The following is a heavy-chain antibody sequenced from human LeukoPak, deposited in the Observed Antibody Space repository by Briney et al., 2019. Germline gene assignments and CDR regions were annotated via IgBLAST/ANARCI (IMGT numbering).Heavy chain of an antibody. D-gene: IGHD3-22*01. V-gene: IGHV1-46*01. J-gene: IGHJ4*02. CDR3: ARVSPRPYYYDSSGHLYYFDY. CDR2: INPSGGST. Sequence: ASVKVSCKASGYTFTSYYMHWVRQAPGQGLEWMGIINPSGGSTSYAQKFQGRVTMTRDMSTSTVYMELRSLRSDDTAVYYCARVSPRPYYYDSSGHLYYFDYWGQGTLVTVSS. CDR1: GYTFTSYY.